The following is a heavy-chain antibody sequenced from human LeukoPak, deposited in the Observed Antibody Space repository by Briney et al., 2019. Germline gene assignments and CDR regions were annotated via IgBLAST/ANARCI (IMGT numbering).Heavy chain of an antibody. CDR1: GFTFSSYS. CDR2: ISGSSSYI. V-gene: IGHV3-21*01. Sequence: GGSLRLSCAASGFTFSSYSMNWVRQAPGKGLEWVSSISGSSSYIYYADSVKGRFTISRGNAKNSLYLQLNSLRGEDTAVYYCASSSGISCQGDYWGQGTLVTVSS. J-gene: IGHJ4*02. D-gene: IGHD2-2*01. CDR3: ASSSGISCQGDY.